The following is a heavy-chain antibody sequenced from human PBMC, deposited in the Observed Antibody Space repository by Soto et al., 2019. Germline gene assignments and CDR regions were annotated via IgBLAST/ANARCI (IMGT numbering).Heavy chain of an antibody. Sequence: ASVKVSCKASGYTFTSYYMHWVRQAPGQGLEWMGIINPNGGSTSYAQKFQGRVTMTRDTSISTAYMELSRLRSDDTAVYYCAILGYCSGGSCYSIDYWGQGTLVTVSS. J-gene: IGHJ4*02. CDR2: INPNGGST. V-gene: IGHV1-2*02. CDR3: AILGYCSGGSCYSIDY. CDR1: GYTFTSYY. D-gene: IGHD2-15*01.